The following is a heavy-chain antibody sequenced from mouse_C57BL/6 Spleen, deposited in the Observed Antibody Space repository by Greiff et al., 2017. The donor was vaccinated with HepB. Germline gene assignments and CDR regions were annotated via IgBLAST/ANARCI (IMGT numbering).Heavy chain of an antibody. Sequence: EVQLQQSGPELVKPGASVKISCKASGYSFTGYYMNWVKQSPEKSLEWIGEINPSTGGTTYNQKFKAKATLTVDKSSSTAYMQLKSLTSEDSAVYYCARGITTVVAFYWYFDVWGTGTTVTVSS. CDR3: ARGITTVVAFYWYFDV. CDR2: INPSTGGT. D-gene: IGHD1-1*01. V-gene: IGHV1-42*01. CDR1: GYSFTGYY. J-gene: IGHJ1*03.